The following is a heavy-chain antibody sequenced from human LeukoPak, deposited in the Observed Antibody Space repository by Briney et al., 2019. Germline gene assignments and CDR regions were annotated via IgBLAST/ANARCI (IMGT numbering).Heavy chain of an antibody. V-gene: IGHV4-39*01. D-gene: IGHD2-15*01. CDR3: ARLRYCSGGSCYSDY. J-gene: IGHJ4*02. CDR1: GGSISSSSYY. Sequence: SETLSLTCTVSGGSISSSSYYWGWIRQPPGKGLEWIGSICYSGSTYYNPSLKSRVTISVDTSKNQFSLKLSSVTAADTAVYYCARLRYCSGGSCYSDYWGQGTLVTVSS. CDR2: ICYSGST.